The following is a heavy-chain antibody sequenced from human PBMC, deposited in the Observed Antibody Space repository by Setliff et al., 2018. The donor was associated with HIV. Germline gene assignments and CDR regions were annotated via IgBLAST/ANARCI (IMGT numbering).Heavy chain of an antibody. CDR1: GGSISTSRYY. CDR2: INYRGNT. Sequence: SETLSLTCTVSGGSISTSRYYWGWIRQPPGKGLEWIGSINYRGNTYYNPSLTSRAAIFVDTSKNQISLKLSSVTAADTAVYYCARIVRWELVATSTFFYYYMDVWGKGTTVTAP. D-gene: IGHD1-26*01. V-gene: IGHV4-39*01. J-gene: IGHJ6*03. CDR3: ARIVRWELVATSTFFYYYMDV.